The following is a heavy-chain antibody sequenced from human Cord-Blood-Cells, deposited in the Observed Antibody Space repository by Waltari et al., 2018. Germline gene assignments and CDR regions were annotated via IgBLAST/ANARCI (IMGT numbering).Heavy chain of an antibody. J-gene: IGHJ3*02. D-gene: IGHD3-22*01. CDR2: IYYSGSN. CDR1: GGSISSGGYY. Sequence: QVQLPESGPGLVKPSQTMSLTCTVSGGSISSGGYYRSWIRQHPGKGLEWIGYIYYSGSNHYNPSLKSRVTLSVDTSKNQFSLKLSAVTVADTAVYYCARDGWLLGRGAFDIWGQGTMVTVAS. CDR3: ARDGWLLGRGAFDI. V-gene: IGHV4-31*03.